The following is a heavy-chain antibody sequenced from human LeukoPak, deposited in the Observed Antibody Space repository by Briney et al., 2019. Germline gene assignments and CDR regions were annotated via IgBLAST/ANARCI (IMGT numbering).Heavy chain of an antibody. J-gene: IGHJ4*02. Sequence: PSQTLSLTCAVSGGSISSGGYSWSWIRQPPGKGLEWIGYIYHSGSTYYNPSLKSRVTISVDRSKNQFSLKLSSVTAADTAVYYCARLITIFGVVINSDWGQGTLVTVSS. D-gene: IGHD3-3*01. CDR1: GGSISSGGYS. CDR3: ARLITIFGVVINSD. V-gene: IGHV4-30-2*01. CDR2: IYHSGST.